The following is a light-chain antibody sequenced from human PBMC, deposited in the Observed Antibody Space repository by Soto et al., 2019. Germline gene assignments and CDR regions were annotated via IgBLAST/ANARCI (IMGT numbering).Light chain of an antibody. CDR2: AAS. J-gene: IGKJ3*01. Sequence: DIQMTQSPSSLSASVGDRVTITCRASQSISNFLNWYQQKPGKAPKLLIYAASSLQSGVPSRFSGSGSGTDFTLTISSLQPEDFATYYCQQTYSSPLSFGPGTKVYIK. CDR1: QSISNF. CDR3: QQTYSSPLS. V-gene: IGKV1-39*01.